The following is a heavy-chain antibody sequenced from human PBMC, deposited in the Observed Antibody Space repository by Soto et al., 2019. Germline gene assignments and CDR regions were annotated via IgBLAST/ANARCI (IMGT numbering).Heavy chain of an antibody. J-gene: IGHJ6*03. D-gene: IGHD3-10*01. CDR3: ARDKGGTMVRGPKEGPVIYMDV. CDR2: IYYSGST. CDR1: GGSISSGGYY. V-gene: IGHV4-31*03. Sequence: SETLSLTCTVSGGSISSGGYYWSWIRQHPGKGLEWIGYIYYSGSTYYNPSLKSRVTISVDTSKNQFSLKLSSVTAADTAVYYCARDKGGTMVRGPKEGPVIYMDVWGKGTTVTVSS.